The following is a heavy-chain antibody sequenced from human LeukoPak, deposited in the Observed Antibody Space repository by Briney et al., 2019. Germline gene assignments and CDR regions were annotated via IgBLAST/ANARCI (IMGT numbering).Heavy chain of an antibody. CDR1: GFSFYNAW. D-gene: IGHD3-22*01. CDR2: IRSNSDGGTI. J-gene: IGHJ5*02. V-gene: IGHV3-15*07. CDR3: ATDFCDST. Sequence: GGSLRLSCATSGFSFYNAWMNWVRQAPGKGLEWVGRIRSNSDGGTIDYAAPVKGRFTLSRDDSKDTLYLQVNSLQTEDTAVYYCATDFCDSTWGQGTLVTVSS.